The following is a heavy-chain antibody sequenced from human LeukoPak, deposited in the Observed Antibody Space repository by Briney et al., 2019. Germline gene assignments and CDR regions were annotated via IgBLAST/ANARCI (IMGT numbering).Heavy chain of an antibody. CDR1: GYTLTELS. Sequence: GASVKVSCKVSGYTLTELSMHWVRQAPGKGLEWMGGFDPEDGETIYAQKFQGRVTMTEDTSTDTAYMELSSLRSEDTAVYYCATGPYYYYGMDVWGQGTTVTVSS. CDR2: FDPEDGET. V-gene: IGHV1-24*01. J-gene: IGHJ6*02. CDR3: ATGPYYYYGMDV.